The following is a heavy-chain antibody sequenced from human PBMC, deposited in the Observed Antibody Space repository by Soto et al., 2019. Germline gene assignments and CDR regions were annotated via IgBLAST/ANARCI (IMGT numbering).Heavy chain of an antibody. Sequence: QVQLQESGPGLVKPSETLSLTCTVSGGSISSYYWSWIRQPPGKGLEWIGYIYYSGSTNYNPSLKSRVTISVDTSKNPFSLKLSSVTAADTAVYYCARVLQPYCSSSSCYALGTQSEHWFDPWGQGTLVTVSS. J-gene: IGHJ5*02. CDR2: IYYSGST. V-gene: IGHV4-59*01. CDR1: GGSISSYY. CDR3: ARVLQPYCSSSSCYALGTQSEHWFDP. D-gene: IGHD2-2*01.